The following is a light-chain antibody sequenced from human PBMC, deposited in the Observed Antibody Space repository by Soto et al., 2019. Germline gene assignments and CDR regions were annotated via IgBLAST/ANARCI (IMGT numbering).Light chain of an antibody. V-gene: IGLV2-14*01. Sequence: QSAPTQPASVSGSPGQSITISCTGTSSDVGGYNYVSWYQQHPGKAPKLMIYDVSNRPSGVSNRFSGSKSGNTASLTISGLQAEDEADYYCSSYTSSYTRVFGTGTKLTVL. J-gene: IGLJ1*01. CDR3: SSYTSSYTRV. CDR2: DVS. CDR1: SSDVGGYNY.